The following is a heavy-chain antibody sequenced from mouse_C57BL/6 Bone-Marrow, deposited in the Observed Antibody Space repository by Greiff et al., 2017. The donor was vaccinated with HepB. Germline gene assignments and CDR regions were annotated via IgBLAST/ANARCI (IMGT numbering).Heavy chain of an antibody. D-gene: IGHD2-4*01. CDR2: INPNNGGT. J-gene: IGHJ4*01. CDR1: GYTFTDYN. V-gene: IGHV1-18*01. Sequence: EVQLQQSGPELVKPGASVKIPCKASGYTFTDYNMDWVKQSHGKSLEWIGDINPNNGGTIYNQKFKGKATLTVDKSSSTAYMELRSLTSEDTAVYYCARWDYDYEYAMDYWGQGTSVTVSS. CDR3: ARWDYDYEYAMDY.